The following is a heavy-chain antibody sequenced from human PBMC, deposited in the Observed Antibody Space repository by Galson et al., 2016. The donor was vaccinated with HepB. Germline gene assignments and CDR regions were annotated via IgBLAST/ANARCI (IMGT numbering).Heavy chain of an antibody. J-gene: IGHJ4*01. CDR1: GYKFTDYY. CDR3: YGDARVVVEIVALYPKDF. Sequence: SVKVSCKASGYKFTDYYIHWLRQVPGQGPEWMAWINIKTGGTNYAPRFQDRLTLTRDTFINTAFMESRSLQSDDTAVYYCYGDARVVVEIVALYPKDFWGRGTLVSVSA. V-gene: IGHV1-2*02. D-gene: IGHD5-12*01. CDR2: INIKTGGT.